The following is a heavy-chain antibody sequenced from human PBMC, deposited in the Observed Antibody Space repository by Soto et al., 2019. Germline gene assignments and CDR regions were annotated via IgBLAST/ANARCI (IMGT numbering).Heavy chain of an antibody. CDR1: GYTFTNYG. J-gene: IGHJ4*02. Sequence: QVQLMQSGAEVKNPGASVKVSCTASGYTFTNYGISWVRQAPGQGLEWMGWINPYDGHTNYAQKFQGRVTMTTDTSTSTAYMEVKSLTSNDTAVYYCATTTAGDYWGQGTLVTVSS. V-gene: IGHV1-18*04. CDR3: ATTTAGDY. CDR2: INPYDGHT. D-gene: IGHD6-13*01.